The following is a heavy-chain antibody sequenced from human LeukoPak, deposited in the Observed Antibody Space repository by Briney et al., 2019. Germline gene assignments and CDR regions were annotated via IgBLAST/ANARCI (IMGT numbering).Heavy chain of an antibody. CDR2: IRGSGGST. CDR3: AKGGYYDVWSAYDY. Sequence: GGSLRLSCAASGFTFSSYAMSWVRQAPGKGLEWVSGIRGSGGSTYYADSVKGRFTISRDNSKNTLYLQMNSLRAEDTAVYCCAKGGYYDVWSAYDYWGQGTLVTVSS. CDR1: GFTFSSYA. J-gene: IGHJ4*02. D-gene: IGHD3-3*01. V-gene: IGHV3-23*01.